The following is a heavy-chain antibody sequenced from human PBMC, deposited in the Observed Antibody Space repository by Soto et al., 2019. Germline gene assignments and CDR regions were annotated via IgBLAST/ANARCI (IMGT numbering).Heavy chain of an antibody. CDR2: IYYSGST. Sequence: TLSLTCTVSGGSISSGGYYWSWIRQHPGKGLEWIGYIYYSGSTYYNPSLKSRVTISVDTSKNQFSLKLSSVTAADTAVYYCARVGAIAAAVRGYFQHWGQGTLVTVSS. CDR1: GGSISSGGYY. J-gene: IGHJ1*01. V-gene: IGHV4-31*03. CDR3: ARVGAIAAAVRGYFQH. D-gene: IGHD6-13*01.